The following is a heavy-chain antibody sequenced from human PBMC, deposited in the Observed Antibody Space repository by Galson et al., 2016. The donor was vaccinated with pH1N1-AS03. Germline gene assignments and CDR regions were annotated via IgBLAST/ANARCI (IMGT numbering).Heavy chain of an antibody. CDR3: GTLIQIYTDY. V-gene: IGHV3-7*01. J-gene: IGHJ4*02. Sequence: SLRLSCAASGFPFSNFWINWVRQAPGKGLEWVASINQDGSEKYYVDSVKGRFTISRDNVQNSLFLQMDSLRAEDTGIYYCGTLIQIYTDYWGQGTLVTVSP. D-gene: IGHD5-18*01. CDR2: INQDGSEK. CDR1: GFPFSNFW.